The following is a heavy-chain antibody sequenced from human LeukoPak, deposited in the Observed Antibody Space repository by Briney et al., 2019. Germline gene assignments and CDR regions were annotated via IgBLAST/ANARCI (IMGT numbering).Heavy chain of an antibody. J-gene: IGHJ4*02. CDR1: GFTFSSYG. V-gene: IGHV3-30*02. CDR2: IRYDGSNK. D-gene: IGHD3-22*01. Sequence: GGSLRLSCAASGFTFSSYGMHWVRQAPGKGLEWVAFIRYDGSNKYYADSVKGRFTISRDNSKNTLYLQMNSLRAEDTAVYYCAKDPAVSDSSGYSHWGQGTLVTVSS. CDR3: AKDPAVSDSSGYSH.